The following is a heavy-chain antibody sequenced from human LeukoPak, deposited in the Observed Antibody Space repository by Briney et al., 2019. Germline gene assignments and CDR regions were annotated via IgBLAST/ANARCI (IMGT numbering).Heavy chain of an antibody. V-gene: IGHV3-21*01. J-gene: IGHJ4*02. Sequence: PGRSLRLSCAASGFTFSSYAMHWVRQAPGKGLEWVSSISSSSSYIYYADSVKGRFTISRDNAKNSLYLQMNSLRAEDTAVHYCARLDSSGWVKAIDYWGQGTLVTVSS. CDR3: ARLDSSGWVKAIDY. CDR1: GFTFSSYA. D-gene: IGHD6-19*01. CDR2: ISSSSSYI.